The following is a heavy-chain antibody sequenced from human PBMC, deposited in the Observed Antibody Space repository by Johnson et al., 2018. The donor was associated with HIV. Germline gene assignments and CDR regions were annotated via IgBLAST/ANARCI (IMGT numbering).Heavy chain of an antibody. CDR2: VSYDGSNK. Sequence: QVQLVESGGGVVHPGRSLRLSCAASGFTFRSYPMNWVRQAPGKGLEWVAFVSYDGSNKYYADSVKGRFTISRDDSKNTLYLQMNNLKTEDTAVYYCSRSIAASGRDAVDMWGQGTMVTVSS. D-gene: IGHD6-13*01. V-gene: IGHV3-30-3*01. J-gene: IGHJ3*02. CDR3: SRSIAASGRDAVDM. CDR1: GFTFRSYP.